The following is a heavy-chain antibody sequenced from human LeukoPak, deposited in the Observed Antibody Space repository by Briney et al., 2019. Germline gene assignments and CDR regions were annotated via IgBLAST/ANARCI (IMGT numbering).Heavy chain of an antibody. V-gene: IGHV1-2*02. CDR3: ARPTLDDYGVPQYYFDY. CDR1: GGTFSSYA. Sequence: ASVKVSCKASGGTFSSYAISWVRQAPGQGLEWMGWINPNSGGTNYAQKFQGRVTMTRDTSISTAYMELSRLRSDDTAVYYCARPTLDDYGVPQYYFDYWGQGTLVTVSS. J-gene: IGHJ4*02. CDR2: INPNSGGT. D-gene: IGHD4-17*01.